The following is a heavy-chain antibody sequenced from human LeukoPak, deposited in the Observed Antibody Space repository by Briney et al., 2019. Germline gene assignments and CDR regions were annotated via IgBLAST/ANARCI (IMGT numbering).Heavy chain of an antibody. J-gene: IGHJ4*02. CDR2: IHYTGSP. D-gene: IGHD3-9*01. CDR1: GASNY. CDR3: ASLSPGDFDWLLGGSY. V-gene: IGHV4-59*08. Sequence: SETLSLTCTVSGASNYWSWIRQPPGKGLEWIAYIHYTGSPHYNPSLKSRVTISLDTSKNQFSLNLNSVTAADTAVYYCASLSPGDFDWLLGGSYWGQGTLVTVSS.